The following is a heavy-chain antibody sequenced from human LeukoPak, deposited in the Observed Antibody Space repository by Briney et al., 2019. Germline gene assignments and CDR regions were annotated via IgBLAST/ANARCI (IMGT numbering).Heavy chain of an antibody. V-gene: IGHV4-34*01. J-gene: IGHJ3*02. CDR1: GGSFSGYY. D-gene: IGHD2-21*02. Sequence: PSETLSLTCAVYGGSFSGYYWSWIRQPPGKGLEWIGEINHSGSTNYNPSLKSRVTISVDTSKNQFSLKLSSVTAADTAAYYCARPLAYCGGDCYTPDAFDIWGQGTMVTVSS. CDR3: ARPLAYCGGDCYTPDAFDI. CDR2: INHSGST.